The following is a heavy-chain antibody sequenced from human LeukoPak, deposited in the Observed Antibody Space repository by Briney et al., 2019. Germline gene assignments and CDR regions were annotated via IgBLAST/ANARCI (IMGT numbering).Heavy chain of an antibody. V-gene: IGHV3-23*01. Sequence: PGGSLTLSCPASGFTFSSYAMRWVRPPPGKGREWVATVNADGGNTYYADSVKGRFTISRDNSKSTLILQMNSLRVEDTALYYCTKRVKYGGTWDHFADWGQGTLVTVSS. CDR1: GFTFSSYA. CDR3: TKRVKYGGTWDHFAD. CDR2: VNADGGNT. J-gene: IGHJ4*02. D-gene: IGHD1-26*01.